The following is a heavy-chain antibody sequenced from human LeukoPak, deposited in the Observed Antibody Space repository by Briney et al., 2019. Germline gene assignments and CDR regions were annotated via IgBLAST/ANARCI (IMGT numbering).Heavy chain of an antibody. CDR2: IYYSGST. D-gene: IGHD4-11*01. J-gene: IGHJ2*01. CDR1: GGSISSYY. V-gene: IGHV4-59*01. Sequence: SETLSLTCTVSGGSISSYYWSLIRQPPGKGLEWIGYIYYSGSTNYNPSLKSRVTISVDTSKNQFSLKLSSVTAADTAVYYCARDGMTNPWYFDLWGRGTLVTVSS. CDR3: ARDGMTNPWYFDL.